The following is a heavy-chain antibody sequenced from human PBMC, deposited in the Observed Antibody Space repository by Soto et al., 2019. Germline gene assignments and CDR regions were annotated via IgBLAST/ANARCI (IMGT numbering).Heavy chain of an antibody. CDR1: GFTFSGCA. V-gene: IGHV3-23*01. CDR2: IIDSGAST. Sequence: PGGSLRLSCAASGFTFSGCAMGWVRQAPGKGLEWVSDIIDSGASTYYADSVKGRFTISRDNSKSTLYLQMNSLRAEDTALYYCAKGRSYYYYYGVDVWGQGSAVTVSS. J-gene: IGHJ6*02. CDR3: AKGRSYYYYYGVDV.